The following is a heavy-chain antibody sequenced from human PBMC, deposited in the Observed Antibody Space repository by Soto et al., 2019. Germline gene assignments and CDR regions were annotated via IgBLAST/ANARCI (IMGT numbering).Heavy chain of an antibody. CDR2: IIPIFGTA. Sequence: ASVKVSCKASGGTFSSYAISWVRQAPGQGLEWMGGIIPIFGTANYAQKFQGRVTITADESTSTAYMELSSLRSEDTAVYYCARQRYSGITATTYYFDYWGQGTLVTVSS. V-gene: IGHV1-69*13. D-gene: IGHD1-7*01. J-gene: IGHJ4*02. CDR1: GGTFSSYA. CDR3: ARQRYSGITATTYYFDY.